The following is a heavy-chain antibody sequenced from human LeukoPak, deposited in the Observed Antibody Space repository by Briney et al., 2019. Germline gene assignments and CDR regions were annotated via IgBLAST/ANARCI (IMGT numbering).Heavy chain of an antibody. J-gene: IGHJ4*02. Sequence: ASEKVSCKVSGYTLTELSMHWVRQAPGKGLEWLGGFDPEDGETIYAQKFQGRVTMTEDSSTDTAYMELSSLRSEDTAVYYCATYNWNDDEHYWGQGTLVTVSS. CDR3: ATYNWNDDEHY. CDR1: GYTLTELS. V-gene: IGHV1-24*01. D-gene: IGHD1-20*01. CDR2: FDPEDGET.